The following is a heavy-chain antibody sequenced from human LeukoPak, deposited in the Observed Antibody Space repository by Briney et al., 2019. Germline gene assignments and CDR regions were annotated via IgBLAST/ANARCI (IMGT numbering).Heavy chain of an antibody. CDR3: ARLIGDRTIYDY. V-gene: IGHV3-7*01. CDR2: INQGGGDT. J-gene: IGHJ4*02. CDR1: GFIFRTHW. Sequence: GGSLRLSCAGSGFIFRTHWMSWVRQAPGKGLEWVASINQGGGDTYYVGSVKGRFTISRDNAMNSFFLQMNSLRAEDTAVYYCARLIGDRTIYDYWGQGTLVTVSS. D-gene: IGHD6-6*01.